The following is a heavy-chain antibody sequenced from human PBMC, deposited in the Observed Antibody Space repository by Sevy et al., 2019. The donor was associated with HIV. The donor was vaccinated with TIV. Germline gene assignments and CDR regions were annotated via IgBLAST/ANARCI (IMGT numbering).Heavy chain of an antibody. CDR3: ARVTYYYGSGSYPHYGMDV. J-gene: IGHJ6*02. V-gene: IGHV4-61*01. Sequence: SETLSLTCTVSGGSVSSGIYYWSWIRQPPGKGLEWIGYIYYSGSTNYNPSLKSRVTISVDTSKNQFSLKLSSVTAADTAVYYCARVTYYYGSGSYPHYGMDVWGQGTTVTVSS. D-gene: IGHD3-10*01. CDR2: IYYSGST. CDR1: GGSVSSGIYY.